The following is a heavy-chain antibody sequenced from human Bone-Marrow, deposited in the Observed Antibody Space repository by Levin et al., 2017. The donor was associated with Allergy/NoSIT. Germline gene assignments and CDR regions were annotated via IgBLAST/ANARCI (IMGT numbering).Heavy chain of an antibody. CDR2: ISSSSSYT. J-gene: IGHJ4*02. D-gene: IGHD6-13*01. Sequence: GESLKISCAASGFTFSDYYMSWIRQAPGKGLEWVSYISSSSSYTKYADSVKGRFTISRDNAKNSLYLQMNSLRAEDTAVYYCAREMAAARNFDYWGQGTLVTVSS. CDR3: AREMAAARNFDY. CDR1: GFTFSDYY. V-gene: IGHV3-11*05.